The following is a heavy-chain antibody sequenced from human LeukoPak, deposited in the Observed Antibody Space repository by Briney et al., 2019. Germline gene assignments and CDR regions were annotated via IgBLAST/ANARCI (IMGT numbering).Heavy chain of an antibody. J-gene: IGHJ4*02. Sequence: SETLSLTCTVSGGSISSTSYYWGWLRQPPGKGLEYIGSIYYTGNTYYNPSLKSRVTIPLDTSKNQFSLKLSSVTAADTAVYYCARVREGTGWPFGDWGQGTLLTVSS. CDR2: IYYTGNT. V-gene: IGHV4-39*01. CDR1: GGSISSTSYY. CDR3: ARVREGTGWPFGD. D-gene: IGHD3/OR15-3a*01.